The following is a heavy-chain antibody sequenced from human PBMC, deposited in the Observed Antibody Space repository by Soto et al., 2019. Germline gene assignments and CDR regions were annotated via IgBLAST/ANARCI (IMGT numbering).Heavy chain of an antibody. CDR1: GFTFSSYA. D-gene: IGHD1-20*01. J-gene: IGHJ4*02. V-gene: IGHV3-23*01. Sequence: EVQLLESGGGLVQPGGSLRLSCAASGFTFSSYAMSWVRQAPGKGLEWISAVSGSGGSTYYADSVKGRFTISRDNSKDTLYLQMNNLRAEDTAVYAKPPDYNWNDYWGQGTLVTVSS. CDR3: PPDYNWNDY. CDR2: VSGSGGST.